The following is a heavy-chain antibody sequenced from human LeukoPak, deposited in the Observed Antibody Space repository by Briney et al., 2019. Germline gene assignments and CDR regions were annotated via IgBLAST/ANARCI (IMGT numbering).Heavy chain of an antibody. Sequence: SETLSLTCTVSGGSISNYYWSWIRQTPGKGLEWIGYIYYSGSTNYNPSLKSRVTISVDTSKNQFSLKLSSVTAADTAVYYCARDLQYYGSGSYYGNWFDPWGQGTLVTVSS. CDR2: IYYSGST. J-gene: IGHJ5*02. V-gene: IGHV4-59*12. D-gene: IGHD3-10*01. CDR1: GGSISNYY. CDR3: ARDLQYYGSGSYYGNWFDP.